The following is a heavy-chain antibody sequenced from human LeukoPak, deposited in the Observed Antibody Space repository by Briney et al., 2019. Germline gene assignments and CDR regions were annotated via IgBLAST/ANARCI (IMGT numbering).Heavy chain of an antibody. Sequence: SETLSLTCAVYGGSFNGYYWSWIRQPPGKGLEWIGEINHSGSSKYIPSLKSRVTISVDTSKNQFSLKLSSVTAADTAVYYCAREDITMVRGVKSRYMDVWGKGTTVTVSS. J-gene: IGHJ6*03. V-gene: IGHV4-34*01. CDR2: INHSGSS. D-gene: IGHD3-10*01. CDR1: GGSFNGYY. CDR3: AREDITMVRGVKSRYMDV.